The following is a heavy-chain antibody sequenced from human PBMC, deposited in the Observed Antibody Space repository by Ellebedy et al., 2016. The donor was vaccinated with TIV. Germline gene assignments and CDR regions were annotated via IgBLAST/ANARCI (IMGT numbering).Heavy chain of an antibody. CDR1: GFTFRSHG. D-gene: IGHD3-10*01. CDR3: ARGGSSGSSDY. CDR2: ISSDGSNK. J-gene: IGHJ4*02. Sequence: GESLKISXVASGFTFRSHGIYWVRQAPGKGLEWVAVISSDGSNKYYADSVKGRFTISRDNSKNTLYLQMNSLRTADMAVYYCARGGSSGSSDYWGQGTLVTVSS. V-gene: IGHV3-30*03.